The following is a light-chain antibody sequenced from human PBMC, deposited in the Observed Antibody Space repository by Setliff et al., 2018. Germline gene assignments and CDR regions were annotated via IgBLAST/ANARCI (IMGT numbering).Light chain of an antibody. CDR2: DVS. Sequence: LTQPPSASGSPGQSVTISCTGTSSDIGDSKYVSWYQQHPGKAPKLLIFDVSVRPSGVSNRFSGSKSGNTASLSISGLQAEDEAEYYCSSYGSSTLLFGGGTKVTVL. CDR1: SSDIGDSKY. J-gene: IGLJ2*01. CDR3: SSYGSSTLL. V-gene: IGLV2-14*03.